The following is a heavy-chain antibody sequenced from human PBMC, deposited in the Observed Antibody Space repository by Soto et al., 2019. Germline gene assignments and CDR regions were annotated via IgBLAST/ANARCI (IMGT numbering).Heavy chain of an antibody. Sequence: QVQLVESGGGVVQPGRSLRLSCAASGFTFSSYGMHWVRQAPGKGLEWVAVIWYDGSNKYYADSVKGRFTISRDNSKNTLYLQMNSLRAEDTAVYYCARQTYSSSWYGGFDYWGQGTPVTVSS. CDR2: IWYDGSNK. J-gene: IGHJ4*02. CDR3: ARQTYSSSWYGGFDY. CDR1: GFTFSSYG. V-gene: IGHV3-33*01. D-gene: IGHD6-13*01.